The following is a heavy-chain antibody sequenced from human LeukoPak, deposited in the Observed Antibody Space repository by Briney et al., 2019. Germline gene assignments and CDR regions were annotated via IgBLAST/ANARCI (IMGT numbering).Heavy chain of an antibody. D-gene: IGHD1-7*01. CDR3: AKDYWNSKYYFDY. CDR2: IRYDKSNT. CDR1: GFTFSSYG. V-gene: IGHV3-30*02. J-gene: IGHJ4*02. Sequence: GGSPRLSCAASGFTFSSYGMHWVRQAPGKGLEWVTFIRYDKSNTYYTDSVKGRFTISRDNSKNTLYLQMDSLRPEDTAVYYCAKDYWNSKYYFDYWGQGTLVTVSS.